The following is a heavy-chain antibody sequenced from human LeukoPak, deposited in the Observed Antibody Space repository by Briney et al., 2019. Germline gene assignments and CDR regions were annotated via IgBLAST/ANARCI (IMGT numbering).Heavy chain of an antibody. CDR1: GFTFSSAW. CDR2: IKSKADGETA. D-gene: IGHD3-22*01. CDR3: TIAPHYYYDSSGYRGMDV. Sequence: GGSLRLSCAASGFTFSSAWMHWVRQAPGKGLEWVGRIKSKADGETADYAAPVKGRFTISRDDSKNTLYLQMNSLKTEDTAVYRCTIAPHYYYDSSGYRGMDVWGQGTTVTVSS. V-gene: IGHV3-15*01. J-gene: IGHJ6*02.